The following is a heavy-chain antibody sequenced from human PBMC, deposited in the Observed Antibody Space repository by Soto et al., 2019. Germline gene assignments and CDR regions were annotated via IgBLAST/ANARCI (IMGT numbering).Heavy chain of an antibody. CDR3: VRDEGYIVGAKLHDY. D-gene: IGHD1-26*01. J-gene: IGHJ4*02. CDR2: INGDGTST. CDR1: GFAFNTYW. V-gene: IGHV3-74*01. Sequence: EVQLVESGGGLVQPGGSLRLSCTTSGFAFNTYWMHWVRQAPGGGLVWVSRINGDGTSTSYADSVKGRFTISRDNAKNTLYLQMYSLRGEDTAVYYCVRDEGYIVGAKLHDYWGQGTLVTVSS.